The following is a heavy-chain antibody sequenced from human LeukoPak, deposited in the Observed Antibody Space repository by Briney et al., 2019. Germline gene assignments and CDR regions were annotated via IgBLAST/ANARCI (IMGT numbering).Heavy chain of an antibody. J-gene: IGHJ4*02. CDR3: TRENSGGYTDY. V-gene: IGHV1-18*04. Sequence: GASVKVSCKASGYTFTSYGISWVRQAPGQGLEWMGWISAYNGNTSYAQKLQGRVTMTTDTSTSTAYMELRSLRSDDTAVYYCTRENSGGYTDYWGQGTLVSVSS. CDR2: ISAYNGNT. D-gene: IGHD5-12*01. CDR1: GYTFTSYG.